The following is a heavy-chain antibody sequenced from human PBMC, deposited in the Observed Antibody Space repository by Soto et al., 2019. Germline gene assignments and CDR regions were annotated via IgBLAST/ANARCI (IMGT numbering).Heavy chain of an antibody. Sequence: QVQLVESGGGVVQPGRSLRLSCAASGFTFSGLGMHWVRQAPGKGLEWVAVIRYDGSNIYYADAVKGRFTISRDNSNDTLILQMNSLRADNTAVYYCASDGVGHTTSGGYFDYWGQGNLVTVSS. J-gene: IGHJ4*02. CDR2: IRYDGSNI. D-gene: IGHD1-26*01. V-gene: IGHV3-33*01. CDR3: ASDGVGHTTSGGYFDY. CDR1: GFTFSGLG.